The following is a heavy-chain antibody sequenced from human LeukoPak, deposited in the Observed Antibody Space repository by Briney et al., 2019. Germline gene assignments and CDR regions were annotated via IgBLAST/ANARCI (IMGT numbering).Heavy chain of an antibody. Sequence: PSETLSLTCAVSGYPISNGYYWGWIRQPPGKGLEWIGRIYYSGNTYDNPSLKSRVTISVDTSKNQFSLKLSSVTAADTAVYYCARPLASILDAFDIWGQGTMVTVSS. V-gene: IGHV4-38-2*01. CDR2: IYYSGNT. D-gene: IGHD5-12*01. J-gene: IGHJ3*02. CDR3: ARPLASILDAFDI. CDR1: GYPISNGYY.